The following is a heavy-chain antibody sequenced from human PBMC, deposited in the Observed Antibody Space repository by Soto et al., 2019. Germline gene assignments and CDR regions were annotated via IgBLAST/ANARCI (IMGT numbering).Heavy chain of an antibody. CDR3: AREGLEIAYRYYYYGMDV. Sequence: ASVKVACKASGYTFTGHYMHWVRQAPGQGLEWMGWINPNSGGTNYAQKFQGRVTMTRDTSISTAYMELSRLRSDDTAVYYCAREGLEIAYRYYYYGMDVWGQGSTVTVSS. CDR1: GYTFTGHY. D-gene: IGHD2-21*01. V-gene: IGHV1-2*02. CDR2: INPNSGGT. J-gene: IGHJ6*02.